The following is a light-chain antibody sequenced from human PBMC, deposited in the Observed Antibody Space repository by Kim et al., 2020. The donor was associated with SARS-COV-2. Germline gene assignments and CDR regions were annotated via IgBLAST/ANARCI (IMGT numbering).Light chain of an antibody. CDR2: YNS. CDR3: QVWHSSSDHYV. CDR1: DIGSKS. V-gene: IGLV3-21*04. Sequence: APGKTAEITCGGNDIGSKSVHWYQQRPGQAPVLVIYYNSDRPSGIPERFSGSKSGNTATLTISRVEAGDEADYYCQVWHSSSDHYVFGSGTKVTVL. J-gene: IGLJ1*01.